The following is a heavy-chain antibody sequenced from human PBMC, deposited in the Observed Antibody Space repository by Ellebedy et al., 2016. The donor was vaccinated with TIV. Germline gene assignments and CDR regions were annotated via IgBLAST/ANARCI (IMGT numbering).Heavy chain of an antibody. CDR2: MNEDGSQK. J-gene: IGHJ3*02. CDR1: GFSFRSYW. CDR3: ARDGSYGDYRSPTHAFEI. D-gene: IGHD4-17*01. V-gene: IGHV3-7*01. Sequence: GESLKISCAASGFSFRSYWMSWVRQAPGKGLEWGANMNEDGSQKYYVDSVKGRFTITRDNAKNSLYLQMNSLRIEDTAVYYCARDGSYGDYRSPTHAFEIWGQGTTVTVSS.